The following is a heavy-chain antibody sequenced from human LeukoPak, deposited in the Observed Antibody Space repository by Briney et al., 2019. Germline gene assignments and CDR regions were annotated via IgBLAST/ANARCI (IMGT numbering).Heavy chain of an antibody. J-gene: IGHJ1*01. D-gene: IGHD3-22*01. V-gene: IGHV3-23*01. CDR3: AIMHGYYDGSGYWVQ. Sequence: GGSLRLSCAASGLTFSSYAMSWVRQAPGKGLEWASGISGSGGSIYYADSVEGRFTISRDNPRNTLYMQMNSLRDEDTALYYCAIMHGYYDGSGYWVQWGQGTLVTVSS. CDR1: GLTFSSYA. CDR2: ISGSGGSI.